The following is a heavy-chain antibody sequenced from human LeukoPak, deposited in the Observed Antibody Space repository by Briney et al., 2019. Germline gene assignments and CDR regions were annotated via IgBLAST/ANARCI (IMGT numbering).Heavy chain of an antibody. J-gene: IGHJ5*02. CDR2: IYYGGST. CDR1: GGSISSHY. V-gene: IGHV4-59*11. Sequence: SETLSLTCTVSGGSISSHYWSWIRQPPGKGLEWIGYIYYGGSTNYNPSLKSRVTISVGTSKNQFSLKLSSVTAADTALYYCARGSEAFDPWGQGTLVTVSS. CDR3: ARGSEAFDP.